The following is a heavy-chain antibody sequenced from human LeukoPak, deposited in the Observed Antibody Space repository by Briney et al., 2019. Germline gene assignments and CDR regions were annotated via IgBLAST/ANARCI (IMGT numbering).Heavy chain of an antibody. CDR2: ISYDGSNK. V-gene: IGHV3-30*03. CDR1: GFTFSSYG. J-gene: IGHJ3*02. Sequence: PGRSLRLSCAASGFTFSSYGMHWVRQAPGKGLEWVAVISYDGSNKYYADSVKGRFTISRDNAKNTLYLQMNSLRAEDTAVYYCARDGAGYSYGPDTFDIWGHGTMVTVSS. CDR3: ARDGAGYSYGPDTFDI. D-gene: IGHD5-18*01.